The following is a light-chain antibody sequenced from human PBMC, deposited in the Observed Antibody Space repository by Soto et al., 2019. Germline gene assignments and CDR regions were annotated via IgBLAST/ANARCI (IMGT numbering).Light chain of an antibody. CDR3: QHYNSYSEA. Sequence: DIQMTQSPSSLSASVGGRVTITCRASQSVSSWLAWYQQKPGRAPKLVIYNASILESGVPSRFSGTGSGTEFTLTISSLQPDDFATYYCQHYNSYSEAFGQGTKVDIK. V-gene: IGKV1-5*01. CDR1: QSVSSW. J-gene: IGKJ1*01. CDR2: NAS.